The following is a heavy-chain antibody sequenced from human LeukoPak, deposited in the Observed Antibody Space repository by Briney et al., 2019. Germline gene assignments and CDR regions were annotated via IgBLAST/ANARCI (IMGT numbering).Heavy chain of an antibody. D-gene: IGHD1-14*01. CDR1: GFNFTNYS. CDR3: AKGPRAITGGPLDP. CDR2: VSFDGSDE. Sequence: PGGSLRLSCAASGFNFTNYSMHWVRQAPGKGLEWVAVVSFDGSDEYYVDSVRGRFTVSRDNSKNTLYLQMNSLRAEDTAVYYCAKGPRAITGGPLDPWGQGTRVTVSS. J-gene: IGHJ5*02. V-gene: IGHV3-30*18.